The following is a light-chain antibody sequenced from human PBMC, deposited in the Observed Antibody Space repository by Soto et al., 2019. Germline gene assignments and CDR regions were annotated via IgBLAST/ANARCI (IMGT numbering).Light chain of an antibody. CDR3: AAWDGSLSGWV. V-gene: IGLV1-47*02. Sequence: QAVVSQPPSASGTPGQGVIISCSGGSSNIGSNYVYWYRLLPGTAPKLVMFSDVTRPPGVSDRFSGSKSDTSASLAISGLRPEDEADYFCAAWDGSLSGWVFGGGTKLTVL. J-gene: IGLJ3*02. CDR2: SDV. CDR1: SSNIGSNY.